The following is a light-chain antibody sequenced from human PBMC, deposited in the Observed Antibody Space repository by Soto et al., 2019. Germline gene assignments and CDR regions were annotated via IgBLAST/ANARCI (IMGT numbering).Light chain of an antibody. CDR2: AAA. CDR3: QQSYTTPWT. CDR1: QSISRY. J-gene: IGKJ1*01. V-gene: IGKV1-39*01. Sequence: DIQMTQSPSSLSASVGDRVIITCRASQSISRYLNWYQQKPGKAPKLLIYAAASLQSGVPSRFRGSGSWTDFTLTIRSLQVEDFATYYCQQSYTTPWTFGQGTKVEIK.